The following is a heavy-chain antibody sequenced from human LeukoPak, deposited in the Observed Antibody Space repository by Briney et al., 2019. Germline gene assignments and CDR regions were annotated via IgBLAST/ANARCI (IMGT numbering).Heavy chain of an antibody. V-gene: IGHV3-48*01. CDR3: AKGFLGWSGYTNDAFDI. D-gene: IGHD3-3*01. CDR1: GFTFSSYS. Sequence: GGSLRLSCAASGFTFSSYSMNWVRQAPGKGLEWVSYISSSSSTIYYADSVKGRFTISRDNAKNSLYLQMNSLRAEDTAVYYCAKGFLGWSGYTNDAFDIWGQGTMVTVSS. CDR2: ISSSSSTI. J-gene: IGHJ3*02.